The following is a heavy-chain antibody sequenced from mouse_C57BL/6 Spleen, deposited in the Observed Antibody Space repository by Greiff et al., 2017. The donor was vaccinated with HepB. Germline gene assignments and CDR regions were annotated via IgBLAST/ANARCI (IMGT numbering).Heavy chain of an antibody. CDR2: IDPGDGDT. J-gene: IGHJ2*01. Sequence: VQLQQSGAELVKPGASVKISCKASGYAFSSYWMNWVKQRPGKGLEWIGQIDPGDGDTNYNGKFKGKATLTADKSSSTAYMQLSSLTSEDSAVYFCARGTAQATDYYFDYWGQGTTLTVSS. CDR3: ARGTAQATDYYFDY. V-gene: IGHV1-80*01. CDR1: GYAFSSYW. D-gene: IGHD3-2*02.